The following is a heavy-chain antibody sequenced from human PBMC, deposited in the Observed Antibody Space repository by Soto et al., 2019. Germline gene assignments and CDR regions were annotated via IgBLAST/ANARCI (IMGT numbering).Heavy chain of an antibody. D-gene: IGHD3-3*01. V-gene: IGHV4-31*03. CDR3: ARGGYDLQPLDY. CDR2: IYYSGST. CDR1: GGSISSGGYY. Sequence: SSETLSLTCTVSGGSISSGGYYWSWIRQHPGKGLEWIGYIYYSGSTYYNPSLKSRVTISVDTSKNQFSLKLSSVTAADTAVYYCARGGYDLQPLDYWGQGTLVTVSS. J-gene: IGHJ4*02.